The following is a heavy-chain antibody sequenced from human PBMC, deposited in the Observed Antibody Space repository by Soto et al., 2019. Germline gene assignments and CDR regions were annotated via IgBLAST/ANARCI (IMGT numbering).Heavy chain of an antibody. D-gene: IGHD5-18*01. CDR2: ISYDGSNK. J-gene: IGHJ3*02. CDR3: ARGVGYSYGYGYAFDN. Sequence: GGSLRLSCAASGFTFSSYAMHWVRQAPGKGLEWVAVISYDGSNKYYADSVKGRFTISRDNSKNTLYLQMNSLRAEDTAVYYCARGVGYSYGYGYAFDNWGQGTMVTVSS. V-gene: IGHV3-30-3*01. CDR1: GFTFSSYA.